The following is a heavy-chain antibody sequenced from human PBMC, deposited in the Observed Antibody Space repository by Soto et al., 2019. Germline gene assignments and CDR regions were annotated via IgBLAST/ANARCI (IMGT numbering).Heavy chain of an antibody. D-gene: IGHD2-15*01. Sequence: QVQLVESGGGVVQPGRSLRLSCAASGFTFSSYAMYWVRQAPGKGLEWVAVISYDGNNKYYADSVKGRFTISRDNSKNTLYLQMTSVRSEDKAVYYCARAGCDGGSCYTLVGLRYGMDVWGQGTTVTVSS. V-gene: IGHV3-30-3*01. J-gene: IGHJ6*02. CDR2: ISYDGNNK. CDR1: GFTFSSYA. CDR3: ARAGCDGGSCYTLVGLRYGMDV.